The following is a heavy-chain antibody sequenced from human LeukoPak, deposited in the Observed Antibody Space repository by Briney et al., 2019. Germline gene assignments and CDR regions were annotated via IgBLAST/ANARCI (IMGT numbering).Heavy chain of an antibody. CDR3: AKSSMVRGAYFDY. V-gene: IGHV3-9*01. J-gene: IGHJ4*02. D-gene: IGHD3-10*01. CDR1: GFTFDDYA. CDR2: ISWNSGSI. Sequence: GRSLRLSCAASGFTFDDYAMHWVRHAPGKGLEWVSGISWNSGSIGYADSVKGRFTISRDNAKNSLYLQTNSLRAEDTALYYCAKSSMVRGAYFDYWGQGTLVTVSS.